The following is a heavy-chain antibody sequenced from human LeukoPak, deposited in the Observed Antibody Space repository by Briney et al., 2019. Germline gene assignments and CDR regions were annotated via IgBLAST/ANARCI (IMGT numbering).Heavy chain of an antibody. CDR3: ARAPGRYDYVWGSYRYGAFDI. J-gene: IGHJ3*02. Sequence: ASVKVSCKASGYTFTSYDINWVRQATGHGLEWMGWMNPNSGNTGYAQKFQGRVTMTRNTSISTAYMELSSLRSEDTAVYYCARAPGRYDYVWGSYRYGAFDIWGQGTMVTVSS. CDR1: GYTFTSYD. V-gene: IGHV1-8*01. D-gene: IGHD3-16*02. CDR2: MNPNSGNT.